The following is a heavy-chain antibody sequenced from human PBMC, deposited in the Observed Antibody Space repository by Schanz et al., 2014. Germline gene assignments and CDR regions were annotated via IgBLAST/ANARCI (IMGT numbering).Heavy chain of an antibody. CDR3: ERFQSPHQPFDY. Sequence: VQVAESGGGLVLPGGSLRLSCDASGFTFETYFMAWVRQAPGKGLEWVANIKQDGSERYYVDSVKGRFTISRDNAKNSLYLQMNSLRAEDTAVYYCERFQSPHQPFDYWGQGTLVTVSS. J-gene: IGHJ4*02. D-gene: IGHD2-2*01. V-gene: IGHV3-7*01. CDR1: GFTFETYF. CDR2: IKQDGSER.